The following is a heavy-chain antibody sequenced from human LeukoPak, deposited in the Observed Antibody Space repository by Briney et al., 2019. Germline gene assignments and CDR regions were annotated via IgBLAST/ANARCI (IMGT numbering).Heavy chain of an antibody. Sequence: GGSLRLSCAASGFTFSGHSMNWVRQALGKGLEWVSYISTGSGTIYYTDSVKGRFTISRDNAKNSLYLQMNSLRDEDTAVYYCARDRGGYEFFDYWGQGTLVTVSS. CDR2: ISTGSGTI. J-gene: IGHJ4*02. V-gene: IGHV3-48*02. D-gene: IGHD5-12*01. CDR3: ARDRGGYEFFDY. CDR1: GFTFSGHS.